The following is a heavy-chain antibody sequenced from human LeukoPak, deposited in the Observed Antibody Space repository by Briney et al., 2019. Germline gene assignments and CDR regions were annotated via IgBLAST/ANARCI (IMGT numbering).Heavy chain of an antibody. D-gene: IGHD3-22*01. CDR1: GYTFTGYY. V-gene: IGHV1-2*02. CDR3: ARRFGRYESNGFYYGGFDY. Sequence: ASVKVSCEASGYTFTGYYIHWVRQTPGQGLEWMGWINPNNSNTYYAQNFQGGVTMTRDTSISTAYLELSSLRSDVTAVYYCARRFGRYESNGFYYGGFDYWGQGALVTVSS. J-gene: IGHJ4*02. CDR2: INPNNSNT.